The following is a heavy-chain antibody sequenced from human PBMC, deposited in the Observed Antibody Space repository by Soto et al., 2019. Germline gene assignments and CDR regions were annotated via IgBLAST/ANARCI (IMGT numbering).Heavy chain of an antibody. J-gene: IGHJ4*02. CDR2: ISEDDIAT. CDR1: GFTFSDFY. D-gene: IGHD3-3*01. V-gene: IGHV3-11*01. Sequence: QVQLVESGGGLVKTGGSLRLSCAVTGFTFSDFYMSWIRQVPGQGLEWVASISEDDIATDYADSVKGRFTISRDNTKNSLYLQMNSLRGEDTAVYYCAREAPYYDFCGGQSTVFDYWGQGTLVPVSS. CDR3: AREAPYYDFCGGQSTVFDY.